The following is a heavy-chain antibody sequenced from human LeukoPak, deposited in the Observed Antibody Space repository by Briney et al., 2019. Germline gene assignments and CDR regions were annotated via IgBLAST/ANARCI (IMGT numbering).Heavy chain of an antibody. V-gene: IGHV3-30*04. CDR3: ARGVRIAVAGNIDY. D-gene: IGHD6-19*01. J-gene: IGHJ4*02. Sequence: WVRQAPGKGLEWVAVISYDGANKHYADSVKGRFTISRDNSKNTLYMQMNSLRAEDTAVYYCARGVRIAVAGNIDYWGQGTLVTVSS. CDR2: ISYDGANK.